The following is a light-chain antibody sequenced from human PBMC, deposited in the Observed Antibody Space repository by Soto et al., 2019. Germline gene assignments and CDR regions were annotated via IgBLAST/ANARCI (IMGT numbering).Light chain of an antibody. CDR1: QSVSSNY. J-gene: IGKJ2*01. Sequence: EIVLTQSPGTLSLSPGERATLSCRASQSVSSNYLAWYQQKPGQAPRLVIYTASGRATGIPDRFSGSGSGTDFPLTISRLEPEDFAVYYCQQYDHSPYTFGQGTELEIK. CDR3: QQYDHSPYT. V-gene: IGKV3-20*01. CDR2: TAS.